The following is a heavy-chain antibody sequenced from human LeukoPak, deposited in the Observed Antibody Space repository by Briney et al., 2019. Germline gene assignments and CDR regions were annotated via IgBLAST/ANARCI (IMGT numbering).Heavy chain of an antibody. CDR2: ISGSGGST. V-gene: IGHV3-23*01. CDR3: ATEPSYYGSGNDY. D-gene: IGHD3-10*01. J-gene: IGHJ4*02. Sequence: GGSLRLFCAASGFTFSSYAMSWVRQAPGKGLEWVSAISGSGGSTYYADSVKGRFTISRDNSKNTLYLQMNSLRAEDTAVYYCATEPSYYGSGNDYWGQGTLVTVSS. CDR1: GFTFSSYA.